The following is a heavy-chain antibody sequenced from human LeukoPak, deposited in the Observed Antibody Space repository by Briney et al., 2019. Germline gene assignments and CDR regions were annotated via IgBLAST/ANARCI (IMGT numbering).Heavy chain of an antibody. Sequence: GGSLRLSCAASGLTLSSHAMHWVRQAPGKGLEYVSAIVSNGGNTYYADSVRGRFTISRDNSKDTVYLQMGSLRPEDTAVYYCARGGYYAASDIWGQGALVTVSS. D-gene: IGHD3-3*01. CDR1: GLTLSSHA. CDR2: IVSNGGNT. J-gene: IGHJ4*02. CDR3: ARGGYYAASDI. V-gene: IGHV3-64*02.